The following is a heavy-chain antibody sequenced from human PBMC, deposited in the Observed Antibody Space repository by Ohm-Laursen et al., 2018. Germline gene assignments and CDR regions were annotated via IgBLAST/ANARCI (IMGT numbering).Heavy chain of an antibody. CDR1: GGSISSYY. CDR3: ARVGRITIFGVVRGGWFDP. J-gene: IGHJ5*02. Sequence: SETLSLTCSVSGGSISSYYWSWIPQPAGQGWEWIGSIYTSGSTNSNPSLKSRVITSEDTSKNQFSLKLSSVTAADTAVYYCARVGRITIFGVVRGGWFDPWGQGTLVTVSS. CDR2: IYTSGST. V-gene: IGHV4-4*07. D-gene: IGHD3-3*01.